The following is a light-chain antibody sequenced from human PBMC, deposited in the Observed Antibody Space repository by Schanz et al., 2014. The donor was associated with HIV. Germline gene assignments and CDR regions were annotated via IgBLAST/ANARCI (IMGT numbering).Light chain of an antibody. CDR3: HHYGGS. Sequence: EIVLTQSPGTLSLSPGEGGTLSCRASQSISSSLLAWYQKKPGQAPTLLIYAASSRASGIPDRFSGSGSGADFTLTISGLEPEDFAVYYCHHYGGSFGPGTTVDYK. J-gene: IGKJ3*01. V-gene: IGKV3-20*01. CDR2: AAS. CDR1: QSISSSL.